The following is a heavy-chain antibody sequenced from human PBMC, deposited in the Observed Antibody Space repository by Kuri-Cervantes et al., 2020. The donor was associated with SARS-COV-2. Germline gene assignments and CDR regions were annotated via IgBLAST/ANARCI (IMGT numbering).Heavy chain of an antibody. J-gene: IGHJ6*03. V-gene: IGHV3-7*03. CDR1: GFTFSSYW. CDR3: AKTVGPHYYYYMDV. CDR2: IKQDGSEK. Sequence: GESLKISCAASGFTFSSYWMSWVRQAPGKGLEWVANIKQDGSEKYYVDSVKGRFTISRDNAKNSLYLQMNSLRAEDMALYYCAKTVGPHYYYYMDVWGKGTTVTVSS. D-gene: IGHD4-23*01.